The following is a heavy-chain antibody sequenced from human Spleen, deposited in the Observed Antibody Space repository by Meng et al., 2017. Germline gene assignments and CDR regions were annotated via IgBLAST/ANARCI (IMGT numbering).Heavy chain of an antibody. D-gene: IGHD1-26*01. J-gene: IGHJ6*02. CDR2: IYYSGST. V-gene: IGHV4-39*07. Sequence: SETLSLTCTVSGGSISSSSYYWGWIRQPPGKGLEWIGSIYYSGSTYYNPSLKSRVTMSLDTSENQFSLELTSVTAADTAVYYCARGGSGSYWVGYFYYGMDVWGQGTTVTVSS. CDR3: ARGGSGSYWVGYFYYGMDV. CDR1: GGSISSSSYY.